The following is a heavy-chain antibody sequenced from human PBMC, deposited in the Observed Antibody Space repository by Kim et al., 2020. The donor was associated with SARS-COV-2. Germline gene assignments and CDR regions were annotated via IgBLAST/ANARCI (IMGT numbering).Heavy chain of an antibody. D-gene: IGHD3-10*01. J-gene: IGHJ4*02. Sequence: SYAQKFQGRVNMTRDTSTSTVYMELSSLRSEDTAVYYCARDTPTYYYIDYWGQGTLVTVSS. CDR3: ARDTPTYYYIDY. V-gene: IGHV1-46*01.